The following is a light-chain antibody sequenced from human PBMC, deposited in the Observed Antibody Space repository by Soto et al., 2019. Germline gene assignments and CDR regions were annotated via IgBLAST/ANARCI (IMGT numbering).Light chain of an antibody. CDR3: CSYTGSNTLV. CDR2: DVN. J-gene: IGLJ3*02. CDR1: SCDVGGYNY. Sequence: QSALTQPRSVSGAPGQSVTISCTGTSCDVGGYNYVSWYQEHPGEAPKLMIYDVNKRPSGVPDRFSGSKSSNTASLTISGLQAEDEADYYCCSYTGSNTLVFGGGTKLTVL. V-gene: IGLV2-11*01.